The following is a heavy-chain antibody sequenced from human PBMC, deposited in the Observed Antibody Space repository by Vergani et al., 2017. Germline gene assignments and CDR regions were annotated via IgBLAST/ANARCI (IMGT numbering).Heavy chain of an antibody. Sequence: QVQLQESGPGLVKPSQTLSLTCTVSGGYFSTGGQSWTWLRQSAGKGLGWIGRIYTSGATNYNPSLRSRAIMSVDTSKNQFSLEVTSVTAADTAIYFCARTESFILRYFHWALWGQGTLVTVSS. CDR2: IYTSGAT. V-gene: IGHV4-61*02. J-gene: IGHJ4*02. CDR1: GGYFSTGGQS. CDR3: ARTESFILRYFHWAL. D-gene: IGHD3-9*01.